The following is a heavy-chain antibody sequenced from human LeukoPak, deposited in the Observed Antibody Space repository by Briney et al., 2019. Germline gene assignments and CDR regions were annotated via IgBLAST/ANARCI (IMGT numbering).Heavy chain of an antibody. CDR2: IYYSGST. J-gene: IGHJ5*02. Sequence: SETLSLTCTVSGGSISSYYWGWIRQPPGKGLEWIGYIYYSGSTNYNPSLKSRVIISVDKYKSQFSLKLSSVTAADTAVYYCARHALYYDSSGYVWFDPWGQGTLVTVSS. V-gene: IGHV4-59*08. CDR1: GGSISSYY. D-gene: IGHD3-22*01. CDR3: ARHALYYDSSGYVWFDP.